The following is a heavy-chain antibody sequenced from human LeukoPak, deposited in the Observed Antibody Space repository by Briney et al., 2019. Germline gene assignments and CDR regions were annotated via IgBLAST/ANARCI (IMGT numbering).Heavy chain of an antibody. Sequence: PSETLSLTCTVSGGSINNGDYYWSWIRQPPGKDLEWIGYIYYSGSTLYNPSLRSRVTMSIAKSKNQFSLKLNSVTAADTAVYYCARHYGPWGQGTLVTVSS. CDR1: GGSINNGDYY. CDR2: IYYSGST. CDR3: ARHYGP. V-gene: IGHV4-30-4*01. D-gene: IGHD3-16*01. J-gene: IGHJ5*02.